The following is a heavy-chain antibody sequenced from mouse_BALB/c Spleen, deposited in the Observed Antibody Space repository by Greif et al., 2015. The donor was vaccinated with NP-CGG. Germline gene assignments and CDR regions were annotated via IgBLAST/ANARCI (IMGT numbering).Heavy chain of an antibody. V-gene: IGHV5-6-4*01. Sequence: EVQLVESGGGLVKPGGSLKLSCAASGFTFSSYTMSWVRQTPEKRLEWVATISSGGSYTYYPDSVKGRFTISRDNAKNTLYLQMSSLKSEDTAMYYCTRDRDGTSYAMDYWGQGTSVTVSS. CDR2: ISSGGSYT. D-gene: IGHD1-1*01. CDR3: TRDRDGTSYAMDY. J-gene: IGHJ4*01. CDR1: GFTFSSYT.